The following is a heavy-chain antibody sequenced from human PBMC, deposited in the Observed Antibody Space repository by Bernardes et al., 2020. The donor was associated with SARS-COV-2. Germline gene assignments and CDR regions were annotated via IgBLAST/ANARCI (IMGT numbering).Heavy chain of an antibody. V-gene: IGHV1-69*06. CDR3: ASVQVTTNQNFDY. CDR1: GGTFSSYA. D-gene: IGHD4-17*01. CDR2: IIPIFGTA. Sequence: SVKVTCKASGGTFSSYAISWVRQAPGQGLEWMGGIIPIFGTANYAQKFQGRVTITADKSTSTAYMELSSLRSEDTAVYYCASVQVTTNQNFDYWGQGTLVTVSS. J-gene: IGHJ4*02.